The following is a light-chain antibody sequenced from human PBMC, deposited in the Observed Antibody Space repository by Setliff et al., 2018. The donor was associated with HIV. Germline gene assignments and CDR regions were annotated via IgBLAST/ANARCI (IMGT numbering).Light chain of an antibody. CDR3: SSYASSDTYV. CDR2: EVS. CDR1: SSDVGGYNS. V-gene: IGLV2-14*01. Sequence: SVLTQPASVSGSPGQSITISCTGTSSDVGGYNSVSRYQQHPGKAPKLMIYEVSNRPSGVSNRFSGSKSGNTASLTISGLQAEDDADYYCSSYASSDTYVFGIGTKVTV. J-gene: IGLJ1*01.